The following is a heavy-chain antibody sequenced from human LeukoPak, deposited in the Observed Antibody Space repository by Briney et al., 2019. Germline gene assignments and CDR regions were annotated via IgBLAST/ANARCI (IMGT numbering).Heavy chain of an antibody. CDR3: VKYGADV. CDR2: ISSSSSTI. Sequence: PGGSLRLSCAASGFTFSSYSMNWVRQAPGKGLEWVSYISSSSSTIYYADSVKGRFTISRDNSKNTLYLQMNSLRAEDTAVYYCVKYGADVWGQGTTVTVSS. V-gene: IGHV3-48*01. J-gene: IGHJ6*02. D-gene: IGHD2/OR15-2a*01. CDR1: GFTFSSYS.